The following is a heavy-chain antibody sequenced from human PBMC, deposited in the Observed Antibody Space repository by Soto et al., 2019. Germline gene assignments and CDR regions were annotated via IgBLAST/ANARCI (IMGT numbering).Heavy chain of an antibody. Sequence: SETLSLTCTVSGGSITNYYWSWIRQPAGKGLEWIGRMYTKERTNYNLSFKSRVTMSVDTSKNQFSLKLSAVTAADTAVYYCARDDYKDGGNNWFDPWGQGTLVTVSS. CDR2: MYTKERT. CDR3: ARDDYKDGGNNWFDP. D-gene: IGHD3-16*01. CDR1: GGSITNYY. V-gene: IGHV4-4*07. J-gene: IGHJ5*02.